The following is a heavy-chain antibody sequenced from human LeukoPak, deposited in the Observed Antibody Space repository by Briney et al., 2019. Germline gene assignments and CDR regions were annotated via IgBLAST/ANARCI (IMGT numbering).Heavy chain of an antibody. CDR2: IYYSGST. CDR1: GGSISSYY. D-gene: IGHD3-3*01. J-gene: IGHJ4*02. V-gene: IGHV4-59*01. Sequence: PETLSLTCTVSGGSISSYYWSWIRQPPGKGLEWIGYIYYSGSTNYNPSLKSRVTISVDTSKNQFSLKLSSVTAADTAVYYCARGIFWSGYLDWGQGTLVTVSS. CDR3: ARGIFWSGYLD.